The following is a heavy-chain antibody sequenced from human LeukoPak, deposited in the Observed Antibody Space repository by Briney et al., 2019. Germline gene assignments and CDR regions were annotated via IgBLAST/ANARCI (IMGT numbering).Heavy chain of an antibody. CDR1: GFTFSSYW. Sequence: GGSLRLSCAASGFTFSSYWMSWVRQAPGKGLEWVANIKQDGSEKYYVDSVKGRFTISRDNAKNSLYLQMNSLRAEDTAVYYCARDSYPPLRAVTGALDIWGQGTMVTVSS. D-gene: IGHD4-17*01. V-gene: IGHV3-7*01. CDR2: IKQDGSEK. CDR3: ARDSYPPLRAVTGALDI. J-gene: IGHJ3*02.